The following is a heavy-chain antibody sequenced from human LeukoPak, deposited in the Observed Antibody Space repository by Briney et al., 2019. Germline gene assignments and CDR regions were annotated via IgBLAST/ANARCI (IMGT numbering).Heavy chain of an antibody. J-gene: IGHJ6*03. V-gene: IGHV1-69*05. D-gene: IGHD5-12*01. CDR1: GGTFSSYA. Sequence: SVKVSCKASGGTFSSYAISWVRQAPGQGLEWMGGIIPIFGTANYAQKFQVRVTITTDESTSTAYMELSSLRSEDTAVYYCARESPANSGYDSYYYYYYMDVWGKGTTVTVSS. CDR3: ARESPANSGYDSYYYYYYMDV. CDR2: IIPIFGTA.